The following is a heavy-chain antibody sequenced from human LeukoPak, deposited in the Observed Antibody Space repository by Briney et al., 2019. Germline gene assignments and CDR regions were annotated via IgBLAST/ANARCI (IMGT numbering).Heavy chain of an antibody. Sequence: GSLRLSCAASGFTFSSYAMSWIRQPPGKGLEWIGSIYYSGSTYYNPSLKSRVTISVDTSKNQFSLKLSSVTAADTAVYYCGTGYSSGWFIFDYWGQGTLVTVSS. V-gene: IGHV4-38-2*01. CDR1: GFTFSSYA. CDR3: GTGYSSGWFIFDY. CDR2: IYYSGST. D-gene: IGHD6-19*01. J-gene: IGHJ4*02.